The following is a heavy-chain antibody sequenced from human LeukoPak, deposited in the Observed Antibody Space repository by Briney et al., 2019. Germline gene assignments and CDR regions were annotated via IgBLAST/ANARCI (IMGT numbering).Heavy chain of an antibody. J-gene: IGHJ4*02. V-gene: IGHV4-34*01. D-gene: IGHD5-24*01. Sequence: SETLSLTCAVHGGSFSGYYWSWIRQPPGKGLEWIGEINHSGSTNYNPSLKSRVTISVDTSKNQFSLKLSSVTAADTAVYYCARVATATFDYWGQGTLVTVSS. CDR2: INHSGST. CDR3: ARVATATFDY. CDR1: GGSFSGYY.